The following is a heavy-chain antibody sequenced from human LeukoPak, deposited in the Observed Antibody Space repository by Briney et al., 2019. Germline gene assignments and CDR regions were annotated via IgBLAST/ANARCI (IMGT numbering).Heavy chain of an antibody. Sequence: GGSLRLSCAASGFTFSSYGMHWVRQAPGKGLEWVAVIWYDGSNKYYADSVKGRFTISRDNSKNTLYLQMNSLRADDTAMYYCAKLYCGGDCYSLYYYYYMDVWGKGTTVTVSS. D-gene: IGHD2-21*02. J-gene: IGHJ6*03. CDR3: AKLYCGGDCYSLYYYYYMDV. CDR1: GFTFSSYG. V-gene: IGHV3-30*02. CDR2: IWYDGSNK.